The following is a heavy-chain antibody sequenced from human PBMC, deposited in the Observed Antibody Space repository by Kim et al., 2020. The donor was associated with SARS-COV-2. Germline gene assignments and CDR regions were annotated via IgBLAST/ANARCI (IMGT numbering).Heavy chain of an antibody. D-gene: IGHD3-22*01. CDR3: ARDRWKVVVRDAFDI. V-gene: IGHV3-21*01. CDR2: ISSSSSYI. Sequence: GGSLRLSCAASGFTFSSYSMNWVRQAPGKGLEWVSSISSSSSYIYYADSVKGRFTISRDNAKNSLYLQMNSLRAEDTAVYYCARDRWKVVVRDAFDIWGQGTMVTVSS. J-gene: IGHJ3*02. CDR1: GFTFSSYS.